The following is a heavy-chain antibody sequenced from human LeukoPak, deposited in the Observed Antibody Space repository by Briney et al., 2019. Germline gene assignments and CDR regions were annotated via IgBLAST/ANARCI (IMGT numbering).Heavy chain of an antibody. J-gene: IGHJ4*02. CDR2: IYYSGST. CDR1: GGSISSSSYY. V-gene: IGHV4-39*07. CDR3: ARDRTQARRDGYLFDY. Sequence: SETLSLTCTVSGGSISSSSYYWGWIRQPPGKGPEWIGSIYYSGSTYYNPSLKSRVTISVDTSKNQFSLKLSSVTAADTAVYYCARDRTQARRDGYLFDYWGQGTLVTVSS. D-gene: IGHD5-24*01.